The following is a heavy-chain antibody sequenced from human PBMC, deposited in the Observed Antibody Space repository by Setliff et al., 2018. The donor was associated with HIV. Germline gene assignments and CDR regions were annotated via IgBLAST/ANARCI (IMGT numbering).Heavy chain of an antibody. CDR1: GYSFPNNW. CDR3: ARLSQRIRIFGVMNRGEEFDI. CDR2: IYPENSDA. Sequence: GESLKISCKGSGYSFPNNWIGWVRQMSGKGLEWMGFIYPENSDARYSPSFEGQVTISADNSYTTAYLQWSSLKASDTAMYFCARLSQRIRIFGVMNRGEEFDIWGQGTMVTVSS. V-gene: IGHV5-51*01. D-gene: IGHD3-3*01. J-gene: IGHJ3*02.